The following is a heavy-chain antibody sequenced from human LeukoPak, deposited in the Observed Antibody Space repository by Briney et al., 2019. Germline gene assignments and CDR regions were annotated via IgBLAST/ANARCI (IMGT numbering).Heavy chain of an antibody. J-gene: IGHJ1*01. D-gene: IGHD2-21*02. V-gene: IGHV3-33*01. CDR2: IWYDGSNK. CDR3: AREAPDCGGDSPGCSFHH. Sequence: GRSLRLSCAASGFTFSSYGMHWVRQAPGKGLDWVAVIWYDGSNKYYADSVKGRFTISRDNSKNTLYLQMNSLRAEDTAVYYCAREAPDCGGDSPGCSFHHWGQGTLVTVSS. CDR1: GFTFSSYG.